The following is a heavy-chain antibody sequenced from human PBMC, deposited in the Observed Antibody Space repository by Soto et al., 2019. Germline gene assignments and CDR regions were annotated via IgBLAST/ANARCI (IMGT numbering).Heavy chain of an antibody. CDR3: AKSPQYRSGSYFDY. CDR2: ISYDGSNK. V-gene: IGHV3-30*18. Sequence: QVQLVESGGGVVQPGRSLRLSCAASGFTFSSYGMHWVRQAPGKGLEWVAVISYDGSNKYYADSVKGRFTISRDNSKNTLYLQMNSLRAEETAVYYCAKSPQYRSGSYFDYWGQGTLVTVSS. D-gene: IGHD3-10*01. CDR1: GFTFSSYG. J-gene: IGHJ4*02.